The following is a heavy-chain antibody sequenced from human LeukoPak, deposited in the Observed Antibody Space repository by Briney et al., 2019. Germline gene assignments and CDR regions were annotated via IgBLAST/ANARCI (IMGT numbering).Heavy chain of an antibody. J-gene: IGHJ4*02. CDR2: ISGSGGST. CDR3: AKGESSGWYSAPLGLDY. V-gene: IGHV3-23*01. CDR1: GFTFSSYA. Sequence: GGSLRLSCAASGFTFSSYAMSWVRQAPGKGLEWVSVISGSGGSTYYADSVKGRFTISRDNSKNTLYLQTNSLRAEDTAVYYCAKGESSGWYSAPLGLDYWSQGTLVTVSS. D-gene: IGHD6-19*01.